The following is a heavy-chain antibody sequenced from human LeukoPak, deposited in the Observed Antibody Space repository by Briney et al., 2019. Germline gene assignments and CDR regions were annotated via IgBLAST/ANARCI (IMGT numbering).Heavy chain of an antibody. J-gene: IGHJ4*02. CDR3: AKHSSSWYEFDY. CDR2: IIPIFGIA. D-gene: IGHD6-13*01. Sequence: ASVKVSCKASEGTFSSYAISWVRQAPGQGLEWMGRIIPIFGIANYAQKFQGRVTITADKSTSTAYMELSSLRSEDTAVYYCAKHSSSWYEFDYWGQGTLVTVSS. CDR1: EGTFSSYA. V-gene: IGHV1-69*04.